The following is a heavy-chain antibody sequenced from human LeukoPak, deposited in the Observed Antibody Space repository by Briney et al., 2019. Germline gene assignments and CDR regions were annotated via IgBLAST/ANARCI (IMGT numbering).Heavy chain of an antibody. Sequence: PSQTLSLTCTVSGGSISSGNYYWSWIRQPAGKGLEWVGRIYTSGSTNYNPSLKSRVTISVDTSKSQFSLKLSSVIAADTAVYYCARATYEDFDSWGQGNLVTVSS. CDR3: ARATYEDFDS. CDR1: GGSISSGNYY. V-gene: IGHV4-61*02. J-gene: IGHJ4*02. D-gene: IGHD3-22*01. CDR2: IYTSGST.